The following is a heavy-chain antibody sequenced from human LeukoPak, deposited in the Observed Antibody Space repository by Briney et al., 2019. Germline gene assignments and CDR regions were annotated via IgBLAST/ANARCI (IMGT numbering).Heavy chain of an antibody. D-gene: IGHD2-2*01. CDR2: IIPIFGTA. CDR1: GGTFSSYA. CDR3: ARDRHCSSTSCYWFDP. J-gene: IGHJ5*02. Sequence: SVKVSCKASGGTFSSYAISWVRQAPGQGLEWMGGIIPIFGTANYAQKFQGRVTITTDESTSTAHMELSSLRSEDTAVYYCARDRHCSSTSCYWFDPWGQGTLVTVSS. V-gene: IGHV1-69*05.